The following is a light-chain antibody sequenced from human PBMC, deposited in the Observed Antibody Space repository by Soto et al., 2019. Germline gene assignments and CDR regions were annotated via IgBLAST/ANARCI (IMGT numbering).Light chain of an antibody. Sequence: EVVLTQSPATLSLSPGDRAALSCKASQSVHNYLAWYQQKPGQAPRLLIYGASNRAAGIPARFSGSGSGTDFTLTISRLEPEDFGVYYCQQYGSSLYTFGQGTKLEIK. CDR3: QQYGSSLYT. CDR1: QSVHNY. J-gene: IGKJ2*01. CDR2: GAS. V-gene: IGKV3-20*01.